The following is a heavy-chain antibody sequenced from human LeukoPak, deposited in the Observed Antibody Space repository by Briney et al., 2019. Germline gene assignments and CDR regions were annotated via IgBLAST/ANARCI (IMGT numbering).Heavy chain of an antibody. Sequence: GGSLRLSCAASAFTFSSYSMNWVRQAPGEGLEWVSSISSSSSYIYYADSVKGRFTISRDNAKNSLYLQMNSLRAEDTAVYYCARDPGRYFDWFLFDPWGQGTLVTVSS. CDR2: ISSSSSYI. CDR3: ARDPGRYFDWFLFDP. V-gene: IGHV3-21*01. J-gene: IGHJ5*02. D-gene: IGHD3-9*01. CDR1: AFTFSSYS.